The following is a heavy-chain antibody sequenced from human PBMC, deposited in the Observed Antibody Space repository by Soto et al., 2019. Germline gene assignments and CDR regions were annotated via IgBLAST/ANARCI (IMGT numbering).Heavy chain of an antibody. V-gene: IGHV3-7*01. CDR3: VRGHF. CDR1: GFPFRNEW. J-gene: IGHJ1*01. Sequence: EEQLVESGGGLVQPGGSLRLSCAASGFPFRNEWMTWVRQAPMKGLEWVANISPDGNEKNYVDSVKGRFTISRDNANNFLYLQTDSLRVEDTAFYYCVRGHFWGQGTLVTVSS. CDR2: ISPDGNEK.